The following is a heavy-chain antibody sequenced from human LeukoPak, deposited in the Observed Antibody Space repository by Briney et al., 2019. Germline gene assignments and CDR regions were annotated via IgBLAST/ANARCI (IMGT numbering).Heavy chain of an antibody. Sequence: PGESLRLSCAASGFTFTTYWMSWVRQAPGKGLEWVSSISSSSSYIYYADSVKGRFTISRDNAKNSLYLQMNSLRAEDTAVYYCARDHHGDYLPPFDYWGQGTLVTVSS. CDR1: GFTFTTYW. D-gene: IGHD4-17*01. V-gene: IGHV3-21*01. CDR2: ISSSSSYI. CDR3: ARDHHGDYLPPFDY. J-gene: IGHJ4*02.